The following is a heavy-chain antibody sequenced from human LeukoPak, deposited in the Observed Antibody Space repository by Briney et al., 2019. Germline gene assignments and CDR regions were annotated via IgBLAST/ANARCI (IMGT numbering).Heavy chain of an antibody. J-gene: IGHJ3*02. CDR1: GFTFSTYA. D-gene: IGHD2-8*01. Sequence: PGGSLRLSCAASGFTFSTYAMTWVHQAPGQGLEWVSSIRGSGGTTFYADSVKGRFTISRDNTRNTLYLQMNSLRAEDTALYYCARDPNGDYIGAFDIWGQGILVTVSS. CDR3: ARDPNGDYIGAFDI. V-gene: IGHV3-23*01. CDR2: IRGSGGTT.